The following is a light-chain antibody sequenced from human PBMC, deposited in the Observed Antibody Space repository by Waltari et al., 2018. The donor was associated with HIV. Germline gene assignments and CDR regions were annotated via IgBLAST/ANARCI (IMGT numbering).Light chain of an antibody. Sequence: TVMAQSPVTLSVSPGDRVTLSCRASQSVSYNLAWYQQKRGLAPRLLIFGASTRATDIPVRFSGSGSGTEFKLTISSLQSEDFAVYYCQQYNSWPRAFGQGTKLEVK. V-gene: IGKV3-15*01. CDR2: GAS. CDR1: QSVSYN. J-gene: IGKJ1*01. CDR3: QQYNSWPRA.